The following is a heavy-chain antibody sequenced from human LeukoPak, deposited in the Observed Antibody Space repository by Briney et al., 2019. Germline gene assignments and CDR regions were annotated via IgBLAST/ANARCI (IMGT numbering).Heavy chain of an antibody. V-gene: IGHV3-64D*09. CDR2: INSNGGST. Sequence: GGSLRLSCSASGFTFSAYAMHRVRQAPGKGLEYVWAINSNGGSTYYTDSVKGRFTISRDNSKNMVYLQMSSLRPEDTAVYYCVKEMATITSPFDYWGQGTLVTVSS. D-gene: IGHD5-24*01. CDR3: VKEMATITSPFDY. J-gene: IGHJ4*02. CDR1: GFTFSAYA.